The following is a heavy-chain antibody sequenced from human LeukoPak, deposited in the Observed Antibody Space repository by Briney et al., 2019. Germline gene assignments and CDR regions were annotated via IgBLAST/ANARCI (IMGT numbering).Heavy chain of an antibody. D-gene: IGHD3-22*01. CDR2: IYDSGTT. CDR1: GFTVSTNY. J-gene: IGHJ4*02. V-gene: IGHV3-53*01. CDR3: ARWHTSGNNYYYDY. Sequence: PGGSLRLSCAASGFTVSTNYMSWVRQAPAKGLEWVSIIYDSGTTYYADSVKGRFTISRDNSKNTLYLQMNSLRAEDTAVYYCARWHTSGNNYYYDYWGQGTLVTVSS.